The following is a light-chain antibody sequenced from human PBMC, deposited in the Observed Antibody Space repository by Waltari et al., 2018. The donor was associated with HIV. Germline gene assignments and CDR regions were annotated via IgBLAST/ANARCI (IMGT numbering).Light chain of an antibody. V-gene: IGKV1-5*03. J-gene: IGKJ2*03. Sequence: DIHLTKSPSTLFAFTGDRVTITCRASENVDKWLPWYQQKPGEAPKLLIYMASTLQHGVPSRFSGSGSGTEFTLNISSLQPDDSATYFCHQYTDYSTYSFGQGTKLEI. CDR1: ENVDKW. CDR3: HQYTDYSTYS. CDR2: MAS.